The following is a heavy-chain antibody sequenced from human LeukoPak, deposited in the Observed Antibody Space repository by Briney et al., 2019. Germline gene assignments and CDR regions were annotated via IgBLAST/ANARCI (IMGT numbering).Heavy chain of an antibody. CDR3: ARPKGNTIFGRYYGY. V-gene: IGHV4-34*01. Sequence: SETLSLTCAVYGGSFSGYYWSWIRQPPGKGLEWIGEINHSGSTNYNPSLKSRVTISVDTSKNQFSLKLSSVTAADTAVYYCARPKGNTIFGRYYGYWGQGTLVTVSS. CDR2: INHSGST. CDR1: GGSFSGYY. J-gene: IGHJ4*02. D-gene: IGHD3-3*01.